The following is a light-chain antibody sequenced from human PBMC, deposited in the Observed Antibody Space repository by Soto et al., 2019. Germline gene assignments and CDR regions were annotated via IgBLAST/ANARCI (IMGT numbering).Light chain of an antibody. V-gene: IGKV3-15*01. CDR1: QSVSSN. CDR2: GAS. CDR3: QQYNNWPRT. J-gene: IGKJ1*01. Sequence: DIVMTQSPATLSVSPGDRATLSCRASQSVSSNSAWYQQKPGQAPRLLIYGASTRATGIPARFSGSGSGTEFTLNISSLQSEDFAVYYCQQYNNWPRTFGQGTKVEIK.